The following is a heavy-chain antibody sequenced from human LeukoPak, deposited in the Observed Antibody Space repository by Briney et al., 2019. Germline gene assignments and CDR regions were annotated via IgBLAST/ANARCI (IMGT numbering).Heavy chain of an antibody. J-gene: IGHJ4*02. CDR3: AKGPNFGSWRAVDY. Sequence: GGSLRLSCAASELTFGSYDMSWVRQTLGKGLEWVSSISGDGLGTWYADSVKGRFTISRDKSRNTLYLQLNSLRPDDTAVYYCAKGPNFGSWRAVDYWGQGSLVTVSS. CDR1: ELTFGSYD. D-gene: IGHD3-10*01. V-gene: IGHV3-23*01. CDR2: ISGDGLGT.